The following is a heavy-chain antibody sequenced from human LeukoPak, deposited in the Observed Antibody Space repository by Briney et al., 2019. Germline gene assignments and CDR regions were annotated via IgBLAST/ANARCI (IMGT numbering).Heavy chain of an antibody. CDR1: GFTFSDYY. CDR3: AKCGRGESEHVQYYYYMDV. V-gene: IGHV3-11*01. J-gene: IGHJ6*03. D-gene: IGHD3-16*01. CDR2: ISSSGSTI. Sequence: SGGSLRLSCAASGFTFSDYYMSWIRQAPGKGLEWVSYISSSGSTIYYADSVKGRFTISRDNAKNSLYLQMNSLRAEDTAVYYCAKCGRGESEHVQYYYYMDVWGKGTTVTVSS.